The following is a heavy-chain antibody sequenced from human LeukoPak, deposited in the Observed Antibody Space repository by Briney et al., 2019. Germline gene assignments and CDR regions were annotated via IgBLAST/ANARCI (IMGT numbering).Heavy chain of an antibody. J-gene: IGHJ4*02. V-gene: IGHV4-59*12. Sequence: KPSETLSLTCTVSGXSISTYYWSWIRQPPGKGLECIGYNYYSGSTNFNPSLKSRVTISVDRSKNQFSLKLSSVTAADTAVYYCARGVGNYYGSGRGIFDYWGQGTRVTVSS. CDR1: GXSISTYY. CDR2: NYYSGST. CDR3: ARGVGNYYGSGRGIFDY. D-gene: IGHD3-10*01.